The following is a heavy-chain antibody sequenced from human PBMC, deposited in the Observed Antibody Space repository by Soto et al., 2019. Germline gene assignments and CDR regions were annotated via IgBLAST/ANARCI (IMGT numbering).Heavy chain of an antibody. V-gene: IGHV3-30*05. Sequence: QAQLVESGGGVVQPGRSLRLSCAASGFAFSSYGMHWVQQAPGTGLEWVAVISYDGSLEHYADSVKSRFTISIDNSKNLVLLQMSSLRAEGTAGYYFVSDRGYCHASAPYSWRQGTLVSVSS. J-gene: IGHJ4*02. CDR1: GFAFSSYG. D-gene: IGHD5-18*01. CDR2: ISYDGSLE. CDR3: VSDRGYCHASAPYS.